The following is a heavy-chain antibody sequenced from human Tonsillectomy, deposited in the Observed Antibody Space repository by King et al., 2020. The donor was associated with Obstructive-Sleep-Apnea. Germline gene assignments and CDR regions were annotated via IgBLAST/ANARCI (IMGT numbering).Heavy chain of an antibody. D-gene: IGHD6-19*01. CDR2: INWNSYSI. CDR3: VKDKNSGWYVDYFDY. V-gene: IGHV3-9*01. J-gene: IGHJ4*02. CDR1: GFTFVDYA. Sequence: VQLVESGGGLVQPGRSLRLSCAASGFTFVDYAMHWVRQAPGKGLEWVSGINWNSYSIGYADSLKGRFTISRDNANNSLYLQVNSLRADDTALYYCVKDKNSGWYVDYFDYWGQGTLVTVSS.